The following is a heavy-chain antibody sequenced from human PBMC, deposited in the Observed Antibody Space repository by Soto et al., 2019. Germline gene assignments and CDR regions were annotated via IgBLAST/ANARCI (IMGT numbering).Heavy chain of an antibody. CDR3: ARLFVRVGHNFDF. Sequence: QVQLQESGPGLVKPSETLSLTCTVSGGSISSYYWSWIRQPPGKGLEWIGYIYYSGSTNYNPSLKSRVALTVEPPKKQFCLELRSLNAADTAVDYCARLFVRVGHNFDFWGQGTLVTVFS. J-gene: IGHJ4*02. V-gene: IGHV4-59*08. CDR2: IYYSGST. CDR1: GGSISSYY. D-gene: IGHD3-10*01.